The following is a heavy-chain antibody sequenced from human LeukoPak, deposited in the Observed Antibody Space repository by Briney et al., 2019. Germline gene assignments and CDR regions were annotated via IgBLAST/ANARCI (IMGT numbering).Heavy chain of an antibody. D-gene: IGHD5-18*01. CDR3: ARDRGWAGYSYGFYY. Sequence: SVKVSCKASGGTFSSYAISWVRQAPGQGLEWMGGIIPIFGTANYAQKFQGRVTITADESTSTAYMELSSLRSEDTAVYYCARDRGWAGYSYGFYYWGQGTLVTVSA. CDR2: IIPIFGTA. CDR1: GGTFSSYA. V-gene: IGHV1-69*13. J-gene: IGHJ4*02.